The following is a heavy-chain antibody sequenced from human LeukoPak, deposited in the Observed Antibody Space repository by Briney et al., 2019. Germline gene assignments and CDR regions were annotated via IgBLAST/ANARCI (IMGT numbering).Heavy chain of an antibody. D-gene: IGHD6-13*01. CDR3: ARDSSSSRGTDDAFDV. J-gene: IGHJ3*01. V-gene: IGHV4-4*07. CDR2: IYTSGST. CDR1: GGSISSYY. Sequence: PSETLSLTCTVSGGSISSYYWSWIRQPAGKGLEWIGRIYTSGSTNYNPSLKSRVTMSVDTSKNQFSLKLSSVTAADTAVYYCARDSSSSRGTDDAFDVWGQGTMVTVSS.